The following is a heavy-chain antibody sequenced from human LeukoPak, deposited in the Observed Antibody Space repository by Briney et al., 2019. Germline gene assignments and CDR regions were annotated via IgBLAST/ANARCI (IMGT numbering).Heavy chain of an antibody. D-gene: IGHD3-10*01. CDR1: GGSFRGYY. CDR3: ARVRGYYYGSGSYFHDY. V-gene: IGHV4-34*01. Sequence: SETLSLTCAVYGGSFRGYYWSWIRQPPGKGLEWIGEINHSGSTNYNPSLKSRVTISVDTSKNQFSLKPSSVTAADTAVYYCARVRGYYYGSGSYFHDYWGQGTLVTVSS. J-gene: IGHJ4*02. CDR2: INHSGST.